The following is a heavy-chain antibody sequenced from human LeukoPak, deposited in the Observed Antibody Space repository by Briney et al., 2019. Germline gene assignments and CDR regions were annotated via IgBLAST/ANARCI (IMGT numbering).Heavy chain of an antibody. CDR1: GYSFTSYW. CDR2: IYPGDSDT. D-gene: IGHD3-10*01. CDR3: ARRERFGMTNWFDP. J-gene: IGHJ5*02. V-gene: IGHV5-51*01. Sequence: GESLKISCKGSGYSFTSYWIGWVRQMPGKGLEWMGIIYPGDSDTRYSPSFQRQVTISADKSISIAYLQWSSMKASDTAMYYCARRERFGMTNWFDPWGQGTLVTVSS.